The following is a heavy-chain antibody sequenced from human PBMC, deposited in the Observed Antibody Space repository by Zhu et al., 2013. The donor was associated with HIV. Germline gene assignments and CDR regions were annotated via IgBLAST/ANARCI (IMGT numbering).Heavy chain of an antibody. J-gene: IGHJ6*02. CDR3: ARERDSSGYFPSYYYPMDV. CDR1: GYTFTSYG. Sequence: QVQLVQSGAEVKKPGASVKVSCKASGYTFTSYGINLVRQAPGQGLEWMGWISAYNGNTNYAQKLQGRVTMTTDTSTSTAYMELRSLRSDDAATYYCARERDSSGYFPSYYYPMDVWGQGTTITVSS. CDR2: ISAYNGNT. V-gene: IGHV1-18*01. D-gene: IGHD3-22*01.